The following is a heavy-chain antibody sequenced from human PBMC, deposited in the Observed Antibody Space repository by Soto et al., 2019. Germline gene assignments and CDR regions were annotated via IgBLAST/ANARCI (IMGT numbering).Heavy chain of an antibody. V-gene: IGHV4-59*08. CDR3: ARLYGLDAFDI. J-gene: IGHJ3*02. CDR2: IYYSGST. CDR1: GGSISSYY. D-gene: IGHD3-16*02. Sequence: QVQLQESGPGLVKPSETLSLTCTVSGGSISSYYWSWIRQPPGKGLEWIGYIYYSGSTNYNPSLKRRVPISVDTSTNQFSLKLSSVTAADTAVYYCARLYGLDAFDIWGQGTMVTVSS.